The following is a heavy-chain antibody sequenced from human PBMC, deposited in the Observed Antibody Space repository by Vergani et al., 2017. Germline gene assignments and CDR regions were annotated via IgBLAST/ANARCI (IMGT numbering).Heavy chain of an antibody. D-gene: IGHD2-2*01. J-gene: IGHJ6*03. V-gene: IGHV1-69*13. Sequence: QVQLVQSGAEVKKPGSSVKVSCKASGGTFSSYAISWVRQAPGQGLEWMGRIIPIFGTANYAQKFQGRVTITADESTSTAYMELSSLRSEDTAVYYCAREREACSSTSCAQPYYYYYMDVWGKGTTVTVSS. CDR3: AREREACSSTSCAQPYYYYYMDV. CDR2: IIPIFGTA. CDR1: GGTFSSYA.